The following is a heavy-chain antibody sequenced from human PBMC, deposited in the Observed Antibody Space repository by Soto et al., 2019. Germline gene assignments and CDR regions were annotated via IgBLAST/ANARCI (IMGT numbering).Heavy chain of an antibody. CDR1: GGSISSYY. Sequence: LSLTCTVSGGSISSYYWSWIRQPPGKGLEWIGYIYYSGSTNYNPSLKSRVTISVDTSKNQFSLKLSSVTAADTAVYYCARVRGGALDFWGQGTLVTVSS. J-gene: IGHJ4*02. V-gene: IGHV4-59*01. CDR3: ARVRGGALDF. D-gene: IGHD3-10*01. CDR2: IYYSGST.